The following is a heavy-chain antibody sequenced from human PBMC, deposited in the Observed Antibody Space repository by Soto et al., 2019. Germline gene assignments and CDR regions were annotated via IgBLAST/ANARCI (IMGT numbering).Heavy chain of an antibody. CDR1: GYTFTSHG. CDR2: ISAYNGNT. Sequence: ASVNVSCKASGYTFTSHGISWVRQAPGQGLEWMGWISAYNGNTNYAQKLQGRVTMTTDTSTSTAYMELRSLRSDDTAVYYCARGGYCSTSSCRIVYEYWGQQTIVIVSS. J-gene: IGHJ4*01. CDR3: ARGGYCSTSSCRIVYEY. D-gene: IGHD2-2*01. V-gene: IGHV1-18*04.